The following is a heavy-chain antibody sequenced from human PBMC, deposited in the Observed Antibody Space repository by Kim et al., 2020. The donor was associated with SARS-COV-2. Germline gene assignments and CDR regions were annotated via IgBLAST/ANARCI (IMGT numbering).Heavy chain of an antibody. CDR3: ARGLSDYDYGLAY. CDR1: DGSLSGYY. J-gene: IGHJ4*02. D-gene: IGHD5-12*01. Sequence: SETLSLTCAVYDGSLSGYYWTWIRQAPGKGLEWIGEIKYPRSAKYNASVKSRVTISVDTSKNQFSLKLSSVTAADTALYYCARGLSDYDYGLAYWGQG. CDR2: IKYPRSA. V-gene: IGHV4-34*01.